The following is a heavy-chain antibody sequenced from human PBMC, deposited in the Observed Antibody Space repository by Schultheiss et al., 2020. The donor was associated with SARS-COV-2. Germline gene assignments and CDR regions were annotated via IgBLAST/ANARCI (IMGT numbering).Heavy chain of an antibody. D-gene: IGHD3-10*01. J-gene: IGHJ5*02. CDR2: IYYSGST. Sequence: SETLSLTCTVSGGSTSSYYWGWIRQPPGKGLEWIGSIYYSGSTYYNPSLKSRVTISVDTSKNQFSLKLSSVTAADTAVYYCARHRNYYGSGSYHRGWFDPWGQGTLVTVSS. CDR1: GGSTSSYY. CDR3: ARHRNYYGSGSYHRGWFDP. V-gene: IGHV4-39*01.